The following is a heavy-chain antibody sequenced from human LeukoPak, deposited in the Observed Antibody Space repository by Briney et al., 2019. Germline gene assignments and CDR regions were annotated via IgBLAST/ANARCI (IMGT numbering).Heavy chain of an antibody. Sequence: SETLSLTCTVSGYSISSGYYWGWIRQPPGKGLEWIGTIFHSGSTYYNPSLKSRVTISLDTSRNQFSLKLSSVTAADTAVYYCARHDAAGPGSFDPWGQGTLVTVSS. J-gene: IGHJ5*02. CDR1: GYSISSGYY. CDR3: ARHDAAGPGSFDP. D-gene: IGHD6-13*01. CDR2: IFHSGST. V-gene: IGHV4-38-2*02.